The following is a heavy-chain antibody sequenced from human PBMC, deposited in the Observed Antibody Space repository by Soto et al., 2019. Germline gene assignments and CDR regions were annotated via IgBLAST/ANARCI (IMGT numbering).Heavy chain of an antibody. Sequence: PSETLSLTCTVSGGSISSGGYYWSWIRQHPGKGLEWIGYIYHSGSTYYNPSLKSRVTISVDTSKNQFSLKLSSVTAADTAVYYCARDPGVADYYYYGMDVWGQGTTVT. V-gene: IGHV4-31*03. J-gene: IGHJ6*02. CDR1: GGSISSGGYY. CDR3: ARDPGVADYYYYGMDV. CDR2: IYHSGST. D-gene: IGHD2-15*01.